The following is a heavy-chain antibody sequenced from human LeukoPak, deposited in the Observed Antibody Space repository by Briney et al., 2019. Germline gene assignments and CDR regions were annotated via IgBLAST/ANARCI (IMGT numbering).Heavy chain of an antibody. CDR2: TSSSGSTI. V-gene: IGHV3-48*03. J-gene: IGHJ3*02. CDR3: ARDDSWAFDI. CDR1: GFTFSSYE. D-gene: IGHD2-15*01. Sequence: PGGSLRLSCAASGFTFSSYEMNWVRQAPEKGLEWVSYTSSSGSTIYYAASVKGRFSISRDNAKNSLCLQMNSLRDEDTAVYHCARDDSWAFDIWGQGAMVTVST.